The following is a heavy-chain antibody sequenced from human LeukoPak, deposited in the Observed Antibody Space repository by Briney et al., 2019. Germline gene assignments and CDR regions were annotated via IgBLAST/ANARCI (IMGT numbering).Heavy chain of an antibody. J-gene: IGHJ5*02. Sequence: GGSLRLSCAASGFTFSSYAMSWVRQAPGKRLEWVSAISGSGGSTYYADSVKGRFTISRDNSKNTLYLQMNSLRAEDTAVYYCAKLDADIVVVPAASDPWGQGTLVTVSS. CDR1: GFTFSSYA. CDR3: AKLDADIVVVPAASDP. CDR2: ISGSGGST. D-gene: IGHD2-2*01. V-gene: IGHV3-23*01.